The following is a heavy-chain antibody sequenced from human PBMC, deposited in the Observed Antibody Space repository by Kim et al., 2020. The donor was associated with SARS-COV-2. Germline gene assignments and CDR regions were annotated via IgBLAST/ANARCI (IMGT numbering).Heavy chain of an antibody. CDR1: GFTFSSYA. Sequence: GGSLRLSCAASGFTFSSYAMHWVRQAPGKGLEWVAVIWYDGSNKYYADSVKGRFTISRDNSKNTLYLQMNSLRAEDTAVYYCAKTDTSYAFDIWGQGTMVTVSS. D-gene: IGHD5-18*01. V-gene: IGHV3-33*06. J-gene: IGHJ3*02. CDR2: IWYDGSNK. CDR3: AKTDTSYAFDI.